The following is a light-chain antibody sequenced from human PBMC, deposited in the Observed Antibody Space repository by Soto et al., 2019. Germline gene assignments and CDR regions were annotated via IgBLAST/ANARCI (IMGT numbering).Light chain of an antibody. Sequence: QLLLTQPSYASASLGSSVSLTCTLSSRHSFYDIAWHQQRPGTAPRYLMKVEGSGNYDKGSGIPERFSGSSSGADRYLTISNLRSEDEGDFYCESWDTNTRVFGGGTKLTVL. CDR2: VEGSGNY. CDR1: SRHSFYD. CDR3: ESWDTNTRV. V-gene: IGLV4-60*03. J-gene: IGLJ3*02.